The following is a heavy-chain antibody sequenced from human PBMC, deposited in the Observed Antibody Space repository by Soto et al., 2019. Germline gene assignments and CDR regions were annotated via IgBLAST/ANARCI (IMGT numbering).Heavy chain of an antibody. J-gene: IGHJ4*02. D-gene: IGHD3-3*01. CDR1: GFSLTTSGVG. V-gene: IGHV2-5*02. CDR3: AHRVLRTVFGLVTTTAIYFDF. Sequence: QITLNESGPTVVRPTETLTLTCRFSGFSLTTSGVGEGWVRQSPGKAPEWLQLIYWDDDKRYSESLKSRLTITKDTSKNQVVLTVANLDPTDTATYYCAHRVLRTVFGLVTTTAIYFDFWGQGTPVAVSS. CDR2: IYWDDDK.